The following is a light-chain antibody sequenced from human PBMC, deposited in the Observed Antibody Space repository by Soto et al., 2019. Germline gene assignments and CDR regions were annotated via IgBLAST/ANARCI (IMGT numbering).Light chain of an antibody. CDR3: QQLRMYPST. J-gene: IGKJ4*01. Sequence: DIQMTQSPSTLSGSVGDRVTIPCRASQTISSWLAWYQQKPGKAPKLLVYDASTLQSGVATRFSGSGSGTDFALTITSLQAEDFATYYCQQLRMYPSTFGGGTKVDIK. CDR2: DAS. V-gene: IGKV1-5*01. CDR1: QTISSW.